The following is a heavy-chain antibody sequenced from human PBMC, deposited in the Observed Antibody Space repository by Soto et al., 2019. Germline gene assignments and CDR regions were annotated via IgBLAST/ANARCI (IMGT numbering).Heavy chain of an antibody. CDR3: ARQMFLGGMDV. D-gene: IGHD3-10*02. J-gene: IGHJ6*02. CDR2: IYNSGST. Sequence: QVQLQESGPGLVKPSETLSLTCTVSGGSISSYYWSWIRQPPGKGLVWVGYIYNSGSTSYNPSLKGRVTISVDTSKNHFSLKVSSVTAADTAVYYCARQMFLGGMDVWGQGTTVTVSS. CDR1: GGSISSYY. V-gene: IGHV4-59*08.